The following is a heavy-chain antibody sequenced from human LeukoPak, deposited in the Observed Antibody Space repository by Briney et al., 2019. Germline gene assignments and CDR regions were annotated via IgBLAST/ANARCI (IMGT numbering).Heavy chain of an antibody. CDR3: AKSGSGRETNYYYYMDV. CDR1: GFTFSSYS. D-gene: IGHD6-19*01. J-gene: IGHJ6*03. Sequence: PGGSLRLSCAASGFTFSSYSMNWVRQAPGKGLEWVSSISSSSSYIYYADSVKGRFTISRDNSKNTLYLQMNSPRAEDTAVYYCAKSGSGRETNYYYYMDVWGKGTTVTVSS. V-gene: IGHV3-21*01. CDR2: ISSSSSYI.